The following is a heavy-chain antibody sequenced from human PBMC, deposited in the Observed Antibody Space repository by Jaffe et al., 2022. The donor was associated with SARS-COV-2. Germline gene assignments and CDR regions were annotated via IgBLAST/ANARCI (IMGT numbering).Heavy chain of an antibody. CDR2: ISSSSSYI. J-gene: IGHJ6*02. Sequence: EVQLVESGGGLVKPGGSLRLSCAASGFTFSSYSMNWVRQAPGKGLEWVSSISSSSSYIYYADSVKGRFTISRDNAKNSLYLQMNSLRAEDTAVYYCARVGFGRLQPSYYYYYGMDVWGQGTTVTVSS. D-gene: IGHD1-1*01. CDR3: ARVGFGRLQPSYYYYYGMDV. CDR1: GFTFSSYS. V-gene: IGHV3-21*01.